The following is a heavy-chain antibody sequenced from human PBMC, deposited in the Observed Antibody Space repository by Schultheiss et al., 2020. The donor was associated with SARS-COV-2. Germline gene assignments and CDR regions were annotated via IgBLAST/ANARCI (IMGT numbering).Heavy chain of an antibody. D-gene: IGHD3-22*01. Sequence: GGSLRLSCAASGFTFSSYEMNWVRQAPGKGLEWVSYISSSSSTIYYADSVKGRFTISRDNAKNSLYLQMNSLRDEDTAVYYCARESRYYYDSSGAVDVWGQGTTVTVSS. V-gene: IGHV3-48*02. CDR3: ARESRYYYDSSGAVDV. J-gene: IGHJ6*02. CDR1: GFTFSSYE. CDR2: ISSSSSTI.